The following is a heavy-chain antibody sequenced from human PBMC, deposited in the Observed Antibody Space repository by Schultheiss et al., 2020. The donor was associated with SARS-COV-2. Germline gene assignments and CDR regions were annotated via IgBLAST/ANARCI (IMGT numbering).Heavy chain of an antibody. CDR3: AREFRYGMDV. V-gene: IGHV4-30-2*05. CDR2: IYYSGST. CDR1: GGSISSGGYS. J-gene: IGHJ6*02. Sequence: SETLSLTCAVSGGSISSGGYSWSWIRQPPGKGLEWIGYIYYSGSTYYNPSLKSRVTISVDTSKNQFSLKLSSVTAADTAVYYCAREFRYGMDVWGLGTAVTVSS.